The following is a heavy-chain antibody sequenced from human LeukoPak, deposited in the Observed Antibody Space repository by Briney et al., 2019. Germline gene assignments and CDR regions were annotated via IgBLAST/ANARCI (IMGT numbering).Heavy chain of an antibody. V-gene: IGHV4-31*03. D-gene: IGHD6-25*01. CDR3: ARDAASTDHGFDP. Sequence: SETLSLTCTVSGGSISSGGYYWSWIRQHPGKGLEWIGYIYYSGSTYYNPSLKSRVTISVDTSKNQFSLKLSSVTAADTAVYYCARDAASTDHGFDPWGQGTLVTVSS. J-gene: IGHJ5*02. CDR2: IYYSGST. CDR1: GGSISSGGYY.